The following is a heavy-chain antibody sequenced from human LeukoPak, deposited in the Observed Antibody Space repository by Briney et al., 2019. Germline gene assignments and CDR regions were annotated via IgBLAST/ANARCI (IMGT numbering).Heavy chain of an antibody. CDR2: INPNSGGT. CDR3: ARANALYCSSTSCLFDS. D-gene: IGHD2-2*01. J-gene: IGHJ4*02. V-gene: IGHV1-2*02. Sequence: ASVKVSCKASGYTFTDYYIHWVRQAPGQGLEWMAWINPNSGGTYYAQNFHDRITLTRDTSIRPAYMELSRLRSDDTAIYYCARANALYCSSTSCLFDSWGQGTLVTVSS. CDR1: GYTFTDYY.